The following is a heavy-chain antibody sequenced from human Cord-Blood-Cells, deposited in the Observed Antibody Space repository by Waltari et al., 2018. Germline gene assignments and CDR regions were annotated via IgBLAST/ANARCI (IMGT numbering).Heavy chain of an antibody. CDR2: MNPNSGNT. CDR1: GYTFTSYD. J-gene: IGHJ3*02. D-gene: IGHD2-21*01. Sequence: QVQLVQSGAEVKKPGASVKVSCKASGYTFTSYDINWVRQATGPGLEWMGWMNPNSGNTGYAQKFQGRVTITRNTSISTAYMELSSLRSEDTAVYYCARGPPAYCGGDCYSDAFDIWGQGTMVTVSS. CDR3: ARGPPAYCGGDCYSDAFDI. V-gene: IGHV1-8*03.